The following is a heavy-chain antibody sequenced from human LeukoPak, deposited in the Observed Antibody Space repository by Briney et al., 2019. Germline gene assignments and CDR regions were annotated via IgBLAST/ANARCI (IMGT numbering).Heavy chain of an antibody. V-gene: IGHV3-7*01. J-gene: IGHJ4*02. CDR3: ARDYFGVVY. D-gene: IGHD3-3*01. CDR2: IKQDGSEK. CDR1: GFAFSSYW. Sequence: GESLRLSCAASGFAFSSYWMSWVRQAPGKGLVWVANIKQDGSEKYYVDSVKGRFTISRDNAKNSLYLQMNSLRAEDTAVYYCARDYFGVVYWGQGTLVTVSS.